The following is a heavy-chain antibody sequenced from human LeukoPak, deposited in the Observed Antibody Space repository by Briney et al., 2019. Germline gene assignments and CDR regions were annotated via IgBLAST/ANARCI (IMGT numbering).Heavy chain of an antibody. J-gene: IGHJ4*02. D-gene: IGHD3-10*01. CDR1: GFTFSSDA. V-gene: IGHV3-23*01. CDR3: ARGSVLTFHY. Sequence: TGGSLRLSCAASGFTFSSDAMNWVRQAPGKGLEWVSAISGSGGSTYYADSVKGRFTISRDNSKNTLYLQMNSLRAEDTAVYYCARGSVLTFHYWGQGTLVTVSS. CDR2: ISGSGGST.